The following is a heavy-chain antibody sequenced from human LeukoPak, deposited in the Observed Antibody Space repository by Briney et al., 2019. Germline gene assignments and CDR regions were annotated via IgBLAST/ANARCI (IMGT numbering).Heavy chain of an antibody. CDR2: ISWNGGSI. Sequence: PGGSLRLSCAASGFTFSSYSMNWGRQAPGKGLEWASGISWNGGSIGYADSVKGRFTISRDNAKNSLYLQMNSLRAEDTALYYCAVSGRVGYWGQGTLVTVSS. D-gene: IGHD5-24*01. CDR3: AVSGRVGY. V-gene: IGHV3-9*01. CDR1: GFTFSSYS. J-gene: IGHJ4*02.